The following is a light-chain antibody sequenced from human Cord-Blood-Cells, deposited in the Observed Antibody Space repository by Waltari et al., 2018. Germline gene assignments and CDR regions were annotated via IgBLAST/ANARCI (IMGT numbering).Light chain of an antibody. CDR3: QQSYSTPT. CDR2: DAS. Sequence: DLHMTKSPPPLHASLGDRLPITCPASQSISSYLNWYPQKPGKAPKLLIYDASSLQSGGPSRFRGSGAGRDFTLTISRRQPEEFATYYCQQSYSTPTFGGGTKVEIK. J-gene: IGKJ4*01. V-gene: IGKV1-39*01. CDR1: QSISSY.